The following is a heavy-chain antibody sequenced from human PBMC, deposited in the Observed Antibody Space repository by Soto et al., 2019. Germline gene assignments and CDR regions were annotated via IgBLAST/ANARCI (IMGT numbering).Heavy chain of an antibody. D-gene: IGHD6-19*01. CDR1: GFTFSRYS. Sequence: PGVSLRLSCSASGFTFSRYSMNWVRQAPGTGLEWVSSISTSNNYIYYAGSVEGRFTISRDNAKNSLHLQMNSLRAEDTAVYDCARVYSSGSYSGRAYYYYGMDVWGQGTTVTVSS. J-gene: IGHJ6*02. CDR3: ARVYSSGSYSGRAYYYYGMDV. CDR2: ISTSNNYI. V-gene: IGHV3-21*01.